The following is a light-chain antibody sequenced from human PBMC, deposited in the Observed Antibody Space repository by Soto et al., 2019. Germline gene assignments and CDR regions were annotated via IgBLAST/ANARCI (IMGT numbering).Light chain of an antibody. CDR2: SAS. J-gene: IGKJ1*01. V-gene: IGKV1-39*01. Sequence: DLQMTQSPSSLAASVGDRVTITCRASQGVSAYLLWYQQTQGRAPKLLIYSASSLQSGVPSRFSGSGSGTDFTLTISSLQPEDFATYYCQQSYSTPQTFGQGTKVEIK. CDR3: QQSYSTPQT. CDR1: QGVSAY.